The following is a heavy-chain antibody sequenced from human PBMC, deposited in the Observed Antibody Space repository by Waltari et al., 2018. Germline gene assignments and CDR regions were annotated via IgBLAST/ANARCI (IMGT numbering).Heavy chain of an antibody. D-gene: IGHD7-27*01. J-gene: IGHJ4*02. CDR1: GFTFSSYS. Sequence: EVHLVESGGGLVQPGGSLRLSCYASGFTFSSYSMNWVRQAPGKGLEWVSYISASVSTTYYADSVKGRFTISRDNAKNSLYLQMSSLRDEDTAVYYCARDLAWAFDYWGQGALVTVSS. CDR3: ARDLAWAFDY. CDR2: ISASVSTT. V-gene: IGHV3-48*02.